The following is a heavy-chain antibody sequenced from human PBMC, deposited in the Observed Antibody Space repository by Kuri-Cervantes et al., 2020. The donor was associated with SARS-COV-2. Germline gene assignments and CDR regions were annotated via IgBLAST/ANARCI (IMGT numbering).Heavy chain of an antibody. CDR1: GFTFNTYN. J-gene: IGHJ3*02. Sequence: GGSLRLSCTASGFTFNTYNMKWVRQAPGKGLEWVSSISSSSSYIYYADSVKGRFTISRDNAKNSLYLQMNSLRAEDTAVYYCARDWKIAVVTPDAFDIWGQGTMVTVSS. CDR3: ARDWKIAVVTPDAFDI. CDR2: ISSSSSYI. V-gene: IGHV3-21*01. D-gene: IGHD4-23*01.